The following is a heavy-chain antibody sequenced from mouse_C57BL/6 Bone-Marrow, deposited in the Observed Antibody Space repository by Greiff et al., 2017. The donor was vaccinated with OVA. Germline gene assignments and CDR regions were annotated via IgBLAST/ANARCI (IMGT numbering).Heavy chain of an antibody. CDR1: GYSITSGYY. V-gene: IGHV3-6*01. J-gene: IGHJ2*01. CDR3: ADYFDY. CDR2: ISYDGSN. Sequence: EVQLQQSGPGLVKPSQSLSLTCSVTGYSITSGYYWNWLRQFPGNKLEWMGYISYDGSNNYNPSLKNRISITRDTSTNQFFLKLNSVTTEDTATYYCADYFDYWGQGTTLTVSS.